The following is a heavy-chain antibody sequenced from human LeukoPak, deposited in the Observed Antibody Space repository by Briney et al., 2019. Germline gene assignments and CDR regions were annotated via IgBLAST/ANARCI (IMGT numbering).Heavy chain of an antibody. CDR3: ARDSEITMVRGVIDY. Sequence: PGGSLRLSCAASGFTFSSYAMHWVRQAPGKGLEWVAVISYDRSNKYYADSVKGRFTISRDNSKNTLYLQMNSLRAEDTAVYYCARDSEITMVRGVIDYWGQGTLVTVSS. D-gene: IGHD3-10*01. CDR2: ISYDRSNK. CDR1: GFTFSSYA. J-gene: IGHJ4*02. V-gene: IGHV3-30*04.